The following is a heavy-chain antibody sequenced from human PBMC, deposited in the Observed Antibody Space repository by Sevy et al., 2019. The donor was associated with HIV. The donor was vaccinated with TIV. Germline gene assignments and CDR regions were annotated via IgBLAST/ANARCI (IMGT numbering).Heavy chain of an antibody. CDR1: GFTFGDYA. D-gene: IGHD2-2*01. CDR3: TRDKSPYLGYCSSTSCYDPDYYYYYMDV. J-gene: IGHJ6*03. Sequence: GGSLRLSCTASGFTFGDYAMSWFRQAPGKGLEWVGFIRSKAYGGTTEYAASVKGRFTISRDDSKSIAYLQMNSLKTEDTAVYYCTRDKSPYLGYCSSTSCYDPDYYYYYMDVWGKGTTVTVSS. V-gene: IGHV3-49*03. CDR2: IRSKAYGGTT.